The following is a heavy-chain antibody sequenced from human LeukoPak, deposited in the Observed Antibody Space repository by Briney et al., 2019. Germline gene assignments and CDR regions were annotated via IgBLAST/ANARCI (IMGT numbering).Heavy chain of an antibody. CDR2: INTNTGNP. J-gene: IGHJ5*02. Sequence: ASVKVSCKASGYTFTSYAVNWVRQAPGQGLEWMGWINTNTGNPTYAQGFTGRFVFSLDTSVSTAYLQISSLKAEDTAVYYCARVVAAAGKNWFDPWGQGTLVTVSS. CDR3: ARVVAAAGKNWFDP. CDR1: GYTFTSYA. D-gene: IGHD6-13*01. V-gene: IGHV7-4-1*02.